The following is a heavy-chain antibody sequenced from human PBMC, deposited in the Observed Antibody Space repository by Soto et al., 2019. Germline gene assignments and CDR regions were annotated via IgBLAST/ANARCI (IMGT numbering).Heavy chain of an antibody. CDR1: GPTFIAYY. J-gene: IGHJ4*02. CDR3: ARVSVDVPE. V-gene: IGHV1-2*02. D-gene: IGHD5-12*01. Sequence: QLVQPGAEGKKPGASVRVSCKTSGPTFIAYYIHWVRQAPGQGLEWMGWIDPKSGGTTYEQKFLGRVTMTRDTSINTAYMDLNRLTSDDTAVYYCARVSVDVPEWGQGTLITVSS. CDR2: IDPKSGGT.